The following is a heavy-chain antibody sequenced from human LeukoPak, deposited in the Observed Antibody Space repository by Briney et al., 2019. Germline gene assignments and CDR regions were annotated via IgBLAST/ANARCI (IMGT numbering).Heavy chain of an antibody. CDR1: GYTFSGYY. J-gene: IGHJ5*02. CDR2: IKPNSGDT. D-gene: IGHD2-21*02. Sequence: ASVKVSCKASGYTFSGYYMHWVRQAPGQGLEWMGWIKPNSGDTKYAQKFQGRVTMTRDTSTSTVYMELSSLRSEDTAVYYCARGGVVTGNWFDPWGQGTLVTVSS. CDR3: ARGGVVTGNWFDP. V-gene: IGHV1-2*02.